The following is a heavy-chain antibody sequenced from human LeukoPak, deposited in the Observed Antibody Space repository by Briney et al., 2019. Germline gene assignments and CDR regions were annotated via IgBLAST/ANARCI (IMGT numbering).Heavy chain of an antibody. J-gene: IGHJ4*02. Sequence: GASVKVSCKASGYTFTNYGISWVRQAPGQGLEWMGWISAYNGNRNYAQKFQGRVTMTTDTSTTTAFMELRSLRSDDTAVYYCARGPGTVVTRGDFWGQGTLVTVSP. D-gene: IGHD2-21*02. V-gene: IGHV1-18*01. CDR3: ARGPGTVVTRGDF. CDR1: GYTFTNYG. CDR2: ISAYNGNR.